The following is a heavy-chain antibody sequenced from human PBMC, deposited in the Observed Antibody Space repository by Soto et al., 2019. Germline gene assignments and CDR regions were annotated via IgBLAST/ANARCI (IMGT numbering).Heavy chain of an antibody. Sequence: EASVKVSCKASGGTFSSYAISWVRQAPGQGLEWMGGIIPIFGTANYAQKFQGRVTITADESTSTAYMELSSLRSEDTAVYYCARAPSSGWYGDNWFDPWGQGTLVTVSS. V-gene: IGHV1-69*13. CDR3: ARAPSSGWYGDNWFDP. CDR1: GGTFSSYA. CDR2: IIPIFGTA. J-gene: IGHJ5*02. D-gene: IGHD6-19*01.